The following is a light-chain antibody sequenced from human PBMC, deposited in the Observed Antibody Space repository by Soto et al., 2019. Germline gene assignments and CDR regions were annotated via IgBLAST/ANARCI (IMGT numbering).Light chain of an antibody. Sequence: DIHMTQSPSSLSASVGDTVTITCRASQNIDMYLNWYQQQPGKAPRVLISGASNLQSGVPSRFSGSGSGTDFTLTINSLQPEEFASYYCQQSYSTPITVGQGTRLEIK. CDR2: GAS. V-gene: IGKV1-39*01. J-gene: IGKJ5*01. CDR1: QNIDMY. CDR3: QQSYSTPIT.